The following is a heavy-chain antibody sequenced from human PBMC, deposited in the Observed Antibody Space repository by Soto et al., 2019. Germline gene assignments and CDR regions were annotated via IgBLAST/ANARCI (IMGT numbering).Heavy chain of an antibody. CDR3: ARRRGEGYFDY. D-gene: IGHD3-16*01. V-gene: IGHV3-23*01. Sequence: EVHLLESGGFLVKPGGSLRLSCAASGFTFSSYVMGWVRQAPGRGLEWVSCISGNGADTYYADSVKGRFTISRDNSKNTVYLQMNSERADDTAVVYCARRRGEGYFDYWGQGTLVTVSS. CDR2: ISGNGADT. CDR1: GFTFSSYV. J-gene: IGHJ4*02.